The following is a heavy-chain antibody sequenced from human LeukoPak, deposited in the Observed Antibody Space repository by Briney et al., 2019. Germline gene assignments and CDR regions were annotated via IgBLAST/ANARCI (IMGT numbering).Heavy chain of an antibody. CDR2: IYYSGST. CDR1: GGSISSYY. D-gene: IGHD6-19*01. Sequence: KPSETLSLTCTVSGGSISSYYWSWIRQPPGKGVEWIGYIYYSGSTNYNPSLKSRVTISVDTSKNQFSLKLSSVTAADTAVYYCARVRSSGWGKNFDYWGQGTLVTVSS. V-gene: IGHV4-59*01. CDR3: ARVRSSGWGKNFDY. J-gene: IGHJ4*02.